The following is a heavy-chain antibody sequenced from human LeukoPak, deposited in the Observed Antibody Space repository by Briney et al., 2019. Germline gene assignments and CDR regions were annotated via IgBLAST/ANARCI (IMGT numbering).Heavy chain of an antibody. CDR3: ARDVQQLSH. CDR1: GFTFSSYG. V-gene: IGHV3-33*01. CDR2: IWYDGSNK. Sequence: PGRSPRLSCAASGFTFSSYGMHWVRQAPGKGLEWVAVIWYDGSNKYYADSVKGRFTISRDNSKNTLYLQMNSLRAEDTAVYYCARDVQQLSHWGQGTLVTVSS. D-gene: IGHD6-13*01. J-gene: IGHJ4*02.